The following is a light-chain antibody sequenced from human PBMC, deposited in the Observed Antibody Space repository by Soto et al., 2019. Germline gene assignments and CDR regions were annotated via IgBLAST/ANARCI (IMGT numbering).Light chain of an antibody. V-gene: IGLV2-23*02. CDR1: SSDVGSYNL. CDR2: EVS. CDR3: CSYAGSSTPVV. Sequence: QSALTQPASVSGSPGPSITISCTGTSSDVGSYNLVSWYQQHPGKAPKLMIYEVSKRPSGVSNRFSGSKSGNTASLTISGLQAEDEADYYCCSYAGSSTPVVFGGWTKLTVL. J-gene: IGLJ2*01.